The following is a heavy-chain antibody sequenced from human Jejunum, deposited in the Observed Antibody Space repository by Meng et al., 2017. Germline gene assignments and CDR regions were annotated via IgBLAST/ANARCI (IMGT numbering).Heavy chain of an antibody. V-gene: IGHV1-46*01. J-gene: IGHJ3*02. D-gene: IGHD3-10*01. Sequence: ASVKVSCKASGYSFSHYYMCWVRQAPGQGLEWMGIIDPSAGSTTYAQKFQGRVTMTRDTSTNTIYMEMNSLKSEDTAVYYCARDSNPIVRGLHGFDIWGQGTMVT. CDR2: IDPSAGST. CDR1: GYSFSHYY. CDR3: ARDSNPIVRGLHGFDI.